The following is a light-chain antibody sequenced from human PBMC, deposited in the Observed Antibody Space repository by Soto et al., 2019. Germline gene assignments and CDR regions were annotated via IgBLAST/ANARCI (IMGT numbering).Light chain of an antibody. CDR3: SSYTSSSPLHYV. V-gene: IGLV2-14*01. Sequence: QSALTQPASVSGSPGQSITISCTGTSSDVGGYNYVSWYQQHPGKAPKLMIYDVSNRPSGVSIRFSGSKSGNTASLTISGLQAEDEADYYGSSYTSSSPLHYVVGTGTKLTVL. J-gene: IGLJ1*01. CDR2: DVS. CDR1: SSDVGGYNY.